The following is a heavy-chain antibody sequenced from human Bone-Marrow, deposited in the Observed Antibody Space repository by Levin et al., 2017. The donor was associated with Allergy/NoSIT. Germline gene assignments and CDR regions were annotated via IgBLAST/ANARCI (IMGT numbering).Heavy chain of an antibody. Sequence: GGSLRLSCAASGFTFSSYWMHWVRQAPGEGLVWVSRINNDGGTTTYADSVKGRFTTSRDNAKNTLFLQMNSLGAEDTAVYFCARGGGAHAFDIWGQGTMVTVSS. J-gene: IGHJ3*02. CDR2: INNDGGTT. CDR1: GFTFSSYW. CDR3: ARGGGAHAFDI. V-gene: IGHV3-74*01. D-gene: IGHD3-10*01.